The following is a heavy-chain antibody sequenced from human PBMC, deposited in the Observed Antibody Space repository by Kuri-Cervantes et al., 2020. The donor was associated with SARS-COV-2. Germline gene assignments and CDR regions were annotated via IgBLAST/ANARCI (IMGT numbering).Heavy chain of an antibody. CDR2: IIPIFGTA. V-gene: IGHV1-69*13. D-gene: IGHD3-10*01. Sequence: SVKVSCKASGYTFTSYGISWVRQAPGQGLEWMGGIIPIFGTANYAQKFQGRVTITADESTSTAYMELSSLRSEDTAVYYCARGRGGELFYWGQGTLVTVSS. CDR3: ARGRGGELFY. CDR1: GYTFTSYG. J-gene: IGHJ4*02.